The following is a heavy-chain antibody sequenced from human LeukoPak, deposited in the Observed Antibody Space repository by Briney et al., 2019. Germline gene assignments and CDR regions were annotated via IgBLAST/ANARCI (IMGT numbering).Heavy chain of an antibody. D-gene: IGHD3-10*01. CDR2: IYSTGST. CDR1: GGSISSGGYY. Sequence: SSQTLSLTCTVSGGSISSGGYYWSWIRQPAGKGLEYLGRIYSTGSTNYNPSLRSRVTISVDTSKNHFSLKLSSVTAADTAVYYCARDQTYSGSGIYTYFDYWGQGILVTVSS. V-gene: IGHV4-61*02. J-gene: IGHJ4*02. CDR3: ARDQTYSGSGIYTYFDY.